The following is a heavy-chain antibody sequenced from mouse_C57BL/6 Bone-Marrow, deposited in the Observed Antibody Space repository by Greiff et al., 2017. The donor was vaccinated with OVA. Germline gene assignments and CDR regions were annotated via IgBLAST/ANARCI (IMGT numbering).Heavy chain of an antibody. V-gene: IGHV1-15*01. D-gene: IGHD4-1*01. J-gene: IGHJ2*01. CDR3: TTLLTGY. CDR1: GYTFTDYE. Sequence: QVQLKESGAELVRPGASVTLSCKASGYTFTDYEMHWVKQTPVHGLEWIGAIDPETGGTAYNQKFKGKAILTADKSSSTAYTELRSLTSEDSAVYYCTTLLTGYWGQGTTLTVSS. CDR2: IDPETGGT.